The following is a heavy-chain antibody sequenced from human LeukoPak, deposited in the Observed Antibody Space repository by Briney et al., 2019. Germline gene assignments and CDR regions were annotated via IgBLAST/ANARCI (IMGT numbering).Heavy chain of an antibody. D-gene: IGHD2-2*02. V-gene: IGHV1-2*02. CDR2: INPNSGGT. J-gene: IGHJ4*02. CDR3: ASDIVVVPAAIGGRDY. Sequence: GASVQVSCKASGYTFTGYYMHWVRQAPGQGLEWMGWINPNSGGTNYAQKFQGRVTMTRDTSISTAYMELSRLRSDDTAVYYCASDIVVVPAAIGGRDYWGQGTLVTVSS. CDR1: GYTFTGYY.